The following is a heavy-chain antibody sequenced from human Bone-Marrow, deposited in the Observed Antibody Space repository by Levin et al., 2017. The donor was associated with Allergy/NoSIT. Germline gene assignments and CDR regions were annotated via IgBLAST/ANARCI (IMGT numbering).Heavy chain of an antibody. D-gene: IGHD6-19*01. V-gene: IGHV3-23*01. CDR1: GFMFHTSA. CDR2: ISGSGDMT. J-gene: IGHJ5*01. CDR3: AKGSSGWFQENDS. Sequence: SSETLSLTCTASGFMFHTSAMTWVRQAPGKGLVWVSAISGSGDMTSYADSVKGRFTVSRDNSKNMLFLQMDSLRVDDTAVFYCAKGSSGWFQENDSWGQGTLVTVSS.